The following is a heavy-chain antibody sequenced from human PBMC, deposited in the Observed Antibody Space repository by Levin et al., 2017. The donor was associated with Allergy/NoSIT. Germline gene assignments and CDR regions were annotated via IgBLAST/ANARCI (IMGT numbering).Heavy chain of an antibody. D-gene: IGHD5-12*01. CDR3: AKDPYARGYSGYDLNYFDY. CDR1: GFTFSSYA. Sequence: LSLTCAASGFTFSSYAMSWVRQAPGKGLERVSAISGSGGSTYYADSVKGRFTISRDNSKNTLYLQMNSLRAEDTAVYYCAKDPYARGYSGYDLNYFDYWGQGTLVTVSS. CDR2: ISGSGGST. J-gene: IGHJ4*02. V-gene: IGHV3-23*01.